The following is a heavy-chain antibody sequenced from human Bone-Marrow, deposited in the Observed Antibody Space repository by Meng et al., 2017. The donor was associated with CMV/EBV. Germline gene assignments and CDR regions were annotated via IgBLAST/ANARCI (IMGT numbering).Heavy chain of an antibody. J-gene: IGHJ6*02. D-gene: IGHD3-3*01. CDR3: ARAYYDFWSGYFPVYYYYGMDV. CDR1: GFTFSDYY. Sequence: GESLKISCAASGFTFSDYYMSWIRQAPGKGLEWVSYISSSGSTIYYADSVKGRFTISRDNAKNSLYLQMNSPRAEDTAVYYCARAYYDFWSGYFPVYYYYGMDVWGQGTTVTVSS. V-gene: IGHV3-11*04. CDR2: ISSSGSTI.